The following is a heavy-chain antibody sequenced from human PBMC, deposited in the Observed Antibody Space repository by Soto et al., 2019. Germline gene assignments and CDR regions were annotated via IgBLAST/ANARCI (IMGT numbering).Heavy chain of an antibody. Sequence: QPGGSLRLSCAASGFTFSSYSMNWVRQAPGKGLEWVSYISSSSSTIYYADSVKGRFTISRDNAKNSLYLQMNSLRAEDTAVYYCARDSVAWFGDKDAFDIWGQGTMVTVSS. CDR1: GFTFSSYS. V-gene: IGHV3-48*01. J-gene: IGHJ3*02. CDR2: ISSSSSTI. CDR3: ARDSVAWFGDKDAFDI. D-gene: IGHD3-10*01.